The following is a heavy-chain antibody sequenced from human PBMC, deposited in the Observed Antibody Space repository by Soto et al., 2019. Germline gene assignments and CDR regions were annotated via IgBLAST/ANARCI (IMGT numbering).Heavy chain of an antibody. J-gene: IGHJ6*04. CDR2: ISSRSYTI. CDR1: GFTFSTYS. Sequence: EVKLVESGGDLVQPGGSLRLSCAASGFTFSTYSMNWVRQAPGKGLEWVSYISSRSYTIYYVDSVKGRFTISRDNAKNSLYLQMNSLRDDDTAVYYCAGGGSSSDNGMDVWGKGTTVTVSS. D-gene: IGHD6-6*01. V-gene: IGHV3-48*02. CDR3: AGGGSSSDNGMDV.